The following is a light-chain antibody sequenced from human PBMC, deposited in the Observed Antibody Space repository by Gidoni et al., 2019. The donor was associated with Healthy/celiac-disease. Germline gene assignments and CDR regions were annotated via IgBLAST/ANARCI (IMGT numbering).Light chain of an antibody. CDR3: QQYNSYMAT. J-gene: IGKJ1*01. CDR2: KAS. CDR1: QSISSW. Sequence: DTQMTQSPSTLSASVGDRDTITCRASQSISSWLAWYQQKPGKVPKLLIYKASSLESGVPSRFSGSGSGTEFTLTISSLQPDDFATYYCQQYNSYMATFGRGTKVEIK. V-gene: IGKV1-5*03.